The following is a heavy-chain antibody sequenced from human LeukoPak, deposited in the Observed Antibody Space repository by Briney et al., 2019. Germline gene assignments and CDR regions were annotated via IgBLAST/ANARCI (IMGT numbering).Heavy chain of an antibody. D-gene: IGHD6-19*01. J-gene: IGHJ4*02. V-gene: IGHV1-2*02. CDR2: INPNSGGT. CDR1: GYTFTGYY. Sequence: ASVKVSCKASGYTFTGYYMRWVRQAPGQGLEWMGWINPNSGGTNYAQKFQGRVTMTRDTSISTAYMELSRLRSDDTAVYYCARDLIAVAGRYFDYWGQGTLVTVSS. CDR3: ARDLIAVAGRYFDY.